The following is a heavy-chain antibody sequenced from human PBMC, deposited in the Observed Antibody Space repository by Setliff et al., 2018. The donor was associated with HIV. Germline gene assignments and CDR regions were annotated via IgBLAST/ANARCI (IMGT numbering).Heavy chain of an antibody. CDR1: GDSISSYS. CDR3: ARRIDDSGSGYWGYYFDY. J-gene: IGHJ4*02. Sequence: SETLSLTCTVSGDSISSYSWNWIRQSPGGGLEWIGFIFSSGSTKYNPSLQSRVTMSIDTSKNQFSLRLTSVTAADTAVYYCARRIDDSGSGYWGYYFDYWGQGTLVTVSS. V-gene: IGHV4-4*09. CDR2: IFSSGST. D-gene: IGHD3-3*01.